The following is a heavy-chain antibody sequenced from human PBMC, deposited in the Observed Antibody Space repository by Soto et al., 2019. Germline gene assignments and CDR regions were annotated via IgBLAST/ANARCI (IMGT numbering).Heavy chain of an antibody. Sequence: QVQLVQSGAEVKKPGSSVKVSCKASGGTFSSYTISWVRQAPGQGLEWMGRIIPILGIANYAQKFQGRVTITADKSTSPAYMELSSLRSEDTAVYYCARNGITGTTALDYWGQGTLVTVSS. D-gene: IGHD1-7*01. CDR1: GGTFSSYT. V-gene: IGHV1-69*02. CDR2: IIPILGIA. J-gene: IGHJ4*02. CDR3: ARNGITGTTALDY.